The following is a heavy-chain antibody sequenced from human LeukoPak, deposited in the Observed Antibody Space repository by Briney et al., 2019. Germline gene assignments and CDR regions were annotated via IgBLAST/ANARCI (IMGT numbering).Heavy chain of an antibody. CDR1: GFTFSSYE. CDR2: ISSSGSTI. J-gene: IGHJ6*03. CDR3: ARVTVNYYYYYMDA. V-gene: IGHV3-48*03. Sequence: GGSLRLSCAASGFTFSSYEMNWVRQAPGKGLEWVSYISSSGSTIYYADSVKGRFTISRDNAKNSLYLQMNSLRAEDTAVYYCARVTVNYYYYYMDAWGKGTTVTISS. D-gene: IGHD4-17*01.